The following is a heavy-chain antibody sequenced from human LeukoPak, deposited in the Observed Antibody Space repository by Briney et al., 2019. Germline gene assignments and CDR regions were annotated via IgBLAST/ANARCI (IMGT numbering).Heavy chain of an antibody. CDR1: GYSFTSYW. CDR3: ARLEVEMATVYFDY. J-gene: IGHJ4*02. CDR2: IYPGDSDI. D-gene: IGHD5-24*01. Sequence: GEPLKISCKGSGYSFTSYWIGWVRQMPGKGLEWMGTIYPGDSDIRYSPSFQGQVTTSADKSISTAYLRWSSLKASDTAMYYCARLEVEMATVYFDYWGQGILVTVSS. V-gene: IGHV5-51*01.